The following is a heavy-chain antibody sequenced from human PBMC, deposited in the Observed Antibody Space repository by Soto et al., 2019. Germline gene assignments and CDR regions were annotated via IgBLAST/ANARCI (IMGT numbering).Heavy chain of an antibody. V-gene: IGHV4-4*02. J-gene: IGHJ6*02. CDR1: GGSISSSNW. CDR2: IYHSGST. D-gene: IGHD3-10*01. Sequence: SETLSLTCALSGGSISSSNWWRWVRQPPRKGLEWIGEIYHSGSTNYNPSLKSRVTISVDKSKNQFSLKLSSVTAAATALYYCAREGLRWFGELGYGMDVWGQGTTVTVSS. CDR3: AREGLRWFGELGYGMDV.